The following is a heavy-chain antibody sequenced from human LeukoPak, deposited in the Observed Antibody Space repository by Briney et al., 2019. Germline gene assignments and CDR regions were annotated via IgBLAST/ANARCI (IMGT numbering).Heavy chain of an antibody. CDR1: GYSISSGYY. Sequence: PSETLSLTCAVSGYSISSGYYWGWIRQPPGKGLEWIGSIYHSGSTYYNPSLKSRVTISVDTSKSQFSLKLSSVTAADTAVYYCARCRTQYSNYYYYMDVWGKGTTVTVSS. D-gene: IGHD4-11*01. CDR2: IYHSGST. CDR3: ARCRTQYSNYYYYMDV. J-gene: IGHJ6*03. V-gene: IGHV4-38-2*01.